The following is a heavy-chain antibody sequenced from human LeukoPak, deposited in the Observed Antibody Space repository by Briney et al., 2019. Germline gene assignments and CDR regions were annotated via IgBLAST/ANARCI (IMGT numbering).Heavy chain of an antibody. V-gene: IGHV4-34*01. Sequence: SEALSLTCAVYGGSLSGYYCSWIRQPPGKGLEWIGEINHSGSTNYNPSLKSRVTISVDTSKNQFSLKLSSVTAADTAVYYCARLPGVTYYYYYMDVWGKGTTVTVSS. CDR1: GGSLSGYY. J-gene: IGHJ6*03. CDR2: INHSGST. CDR3: ARLPGVTYYYYYMDV. D-gene: IGHD2-21*02.